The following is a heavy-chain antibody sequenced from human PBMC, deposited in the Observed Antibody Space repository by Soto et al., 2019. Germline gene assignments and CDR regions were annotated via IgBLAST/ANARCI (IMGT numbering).Heavy chain of an antibody. J-gene: IGHJ1*01. CDR2: IYWDDDK. D-gene: IGHD3-10*01. CDR1: VFSLSTSGVG. CDR3: AHSRGIIWFGNAAEYFQH. V-gene: IGHV2-5*02. Sequence: SGPTLVNPTQTLTLTCTFSVFSLSTSGVGVGWIRQPPGKALEWLALIYWDDDKRYSPSLKSRLTITKDTSKNQVVLTMTNMDPVDTATYYCAHSRGIIWFGNAAEYFQHWGQGTLVTVSS.